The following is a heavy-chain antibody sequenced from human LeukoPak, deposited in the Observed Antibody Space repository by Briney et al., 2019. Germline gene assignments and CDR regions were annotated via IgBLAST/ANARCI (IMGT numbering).Heavy chain of an antibody. CDR2: IKQDGSEK. J-gene: IGHJ4*02. CDR3: AREFYYYDSSGYWGY. D-gene: IGHD3-22*01. CDR1: GFTFSSYW. V-gene: IGHV3-7*01. Sequence: GGSLRLSCAASGFTFSSYWMSWVRQAPGKGLGWVANIKQDGSEKYYVDSVKGRFTISRDNAKNSLYLQMNSLRAEDTAVYYCAREFYYYDSSGYWGYWGQGTLVTVSS.